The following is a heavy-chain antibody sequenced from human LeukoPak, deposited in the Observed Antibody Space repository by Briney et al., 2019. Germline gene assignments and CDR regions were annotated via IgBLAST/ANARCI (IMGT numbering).Heavy chain of an antibody. CDR1: GFTFSSYG. CDR3: AILTVTTKDYFDY. Sequence: GRSPRLSCAASGFTFSSYGMHWVRQAPGKGLEWVVVISYDGSNKYYADSVKGRFTISRDNSKNTLYLQMNSLRAEDTAVYYCAILTVTTKDYFDYWGQGTLVAVSS. J-gene: IGHJ4*02. V-gene: IGHV3-30*03. CDR2: ISYDGSNK. D-gene: IGHD4-17*01.